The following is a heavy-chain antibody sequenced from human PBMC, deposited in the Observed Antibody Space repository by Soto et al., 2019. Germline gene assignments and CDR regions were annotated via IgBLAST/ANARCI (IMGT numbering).Heavy chain of an antibody. CDR2: IYSGGST. D-gene: IGHD3-10*01. CDR3: ARASFGELLQSTGYYFDY. V-gene: IGHV3-53*01. CDR1: GFTVSSNY. J-gene: IGHJ4*02. Sequence: PGGSLRLSCAASGFTVSSNYMSWVRQAPGKGLEWVSVIYSGGSTYYADSVKGRFTISRDNSKNTLYLQMNSLRAEDTAVYYCARASFGELLQSTGYYFDYWGQGTLVTVSS.